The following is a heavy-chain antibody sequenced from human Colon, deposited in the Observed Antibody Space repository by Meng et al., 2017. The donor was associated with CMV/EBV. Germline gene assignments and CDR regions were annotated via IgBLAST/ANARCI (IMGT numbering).Heavy chain of an antibody. V-gene: IGHV1-18*01. CDR3: ARLNGGNSGDWFDP. CDR2: ITPYNGNT. J-gene: IGHJ5*02. CDR1: GYPFTSYS. Sequence: SGYPFTSYSVSWVRPAPGQGLEWMGWITPYNGNTNYAQNVQGRVTMTTDTSTRTAYMELRNLRSDDTAVYYCARLNGGNSGDWFDPWGQGTLVTVSS. D-gene: IGHD4-23*01.